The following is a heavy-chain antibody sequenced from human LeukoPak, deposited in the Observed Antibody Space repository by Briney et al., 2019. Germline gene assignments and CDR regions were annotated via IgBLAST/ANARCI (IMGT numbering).Heavy chain of an antibody. Sequence: GGSLRLSCAASGFTFDDYGMSWVRQAPGKGLEWVSGINWNGGSTGYADSVKGRFTISRDNAKNSLYLQMNSLRAEDTALYYCAKGNQRAEYFQHWGQGTLVTVSS. CDR1: GFTFDDYG. D-gene: IGHD6-25*01. CDR2: INWNGGST. V-gene: IGHV3-20*04. CDR3: AKGNQRAEYFQH. J-gene: IGHJ1*01.